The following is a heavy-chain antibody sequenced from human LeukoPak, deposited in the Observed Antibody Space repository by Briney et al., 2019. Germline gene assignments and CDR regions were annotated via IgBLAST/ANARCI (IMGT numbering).Heavy chain of an antibody. D-gene: IGHD6-19*01. CDR1: GGSLGGYY. CDR2: IYPTGNTNGNT. Sequence: PSETLSLTCTVSGGSLGGYYWSWIRQTPGKGLEYIGYIYPTGNTNGNTNYNPSLKSRVTISVDTSKDQFSPNLTSVTAADTAKYYCARLQWLVRSWFDPWGQGTLVIVSS. V-gene: IGHV4-4*08. J-gene: IGHJ5*02. CDR3: ARLQWLVRSWFDP.